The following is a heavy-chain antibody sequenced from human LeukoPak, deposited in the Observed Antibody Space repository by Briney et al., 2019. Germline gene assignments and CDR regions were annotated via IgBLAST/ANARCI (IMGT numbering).Heavy chain of an antibody. J-gene: IGHJ3*02. CDR1: GFTFSSYG. D-gene: IGHD3-22*01. CDR2: ISYDGSNK. CDR3: AKFGPYDSSGYYWWSGRNDAFDI. Sequence: GGSLRLSCAASGFTFSSYGMHWVRQAPGKGLEWVAVISYDGSNKYYADSVKGRFTISRDNSKNTLYLQMNSLRAEDTAVYYCAKFGPYDSSGYYWWSGRNDAFDIWGQGTMVTVSS. V-gene: IGHV3-30*18.